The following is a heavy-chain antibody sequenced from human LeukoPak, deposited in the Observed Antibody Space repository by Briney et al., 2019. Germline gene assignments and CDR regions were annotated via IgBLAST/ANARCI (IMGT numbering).Heavy chain of an antibody. CDR1: AGTISSSGYY. D-gene: IGHD3-10*01. CDR2: IYYSGST. CDR3: ASHRTYYYGSGSYYQIDY. Sequence: PSETLSLTCTVSAGTISSSGYYWRWIRQPPGKRLECIGSIYYSGSTDYNPSVKSRVTISVDTSKNQFSLKLSSVTAADTAVYYCASHRTYYYGSGSYYQIDYWGQGTLVTVSS. J-gene: IGHJ4*02. V-gene: IGHV4-39*07.